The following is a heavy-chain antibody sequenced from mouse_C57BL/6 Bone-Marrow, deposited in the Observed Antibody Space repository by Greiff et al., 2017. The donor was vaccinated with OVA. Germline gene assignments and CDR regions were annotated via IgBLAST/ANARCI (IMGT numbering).Heavy chain of an antibody. Sequence: EVQLVESGGGLVQPKGSLKLSCAASGFTFNTYAMHWVRQAPGKGLEWVARIRSKSSNYATYYADSVKDRFTISRDDSQSMLYLQMNNLKTEDTAMYYCVRWVDSDYVNYAMDYWGQGTSVTVSS. CDR2: IRSKSSNYAT. CDR1: GFTFNTYA. CDR3: VRWVDSDYVNYAMDY. J-gene: IGHJ4*01. D-gene: IGHD2-5*01. V-gene: IGHV10-3*01.